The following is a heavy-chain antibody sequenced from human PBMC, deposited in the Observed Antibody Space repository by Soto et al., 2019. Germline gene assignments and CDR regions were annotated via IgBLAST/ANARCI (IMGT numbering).Heavy chain of an antibody. J-gene: IGHJ6*02. D-gene: IGHD3-10*01. CDR3: ARAGFGEFPYYFYYATDV. CDR2: ISSSSSYI. V-gene: IGHV3-21*01. Sequence: RHSRIAVKGKCVSYGRNRIRKKKGKGLECVSSISSSSSYIYYADSVTGRFTNSRDNAKNSLYLQMNSLRAEDTAVYYCARAGFGEFPYYFYYATDVWVQGTPVT. CDR1: KGKCVSYG.